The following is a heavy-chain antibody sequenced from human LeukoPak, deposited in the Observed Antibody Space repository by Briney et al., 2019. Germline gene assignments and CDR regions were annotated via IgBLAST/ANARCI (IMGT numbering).Heavy chain of an antibody. V-gene: IGHV3-23*01. CDR1: GFTFSSYA. CDR3: SKDLDSVVRGISVF. Sequence: GGSLRLACAASGFTFSSYATNWVRQAPGKGLEWVSAIGGSGGSTYYADSVKGRFTISRDNSKNTLYLQVSSLRAEDTAMYYCSKDLDSVVRGISVFWGQGILVTVSS. D-gene: IGHD3-10*01. CDR2: IGGSGGST. J-gene: IGHJ4*02.